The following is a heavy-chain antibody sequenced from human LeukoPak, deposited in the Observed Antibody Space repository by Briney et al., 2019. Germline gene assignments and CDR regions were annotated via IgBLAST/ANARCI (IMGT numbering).Heavy chain of an antibody. Sequence: GGSLRLSCSASGFTFSTYNMNWVRQAPGKGLEWVSSISSSGSYIYYADSVKGRFTISRDNAKNSLYLQMNSLRAEDTAVYYCARDLTAHSYGYIEAFDIWGQGTMVTVSS. V-gene: IGHV3-21*01. CDR2: ISSSGSYI. CDR3: ARDLTAHSYGYIEAFDI. D-gene: IGHD5-18*01. CDR1: GFTFSTYN. J-gene: IGHJ3*02.